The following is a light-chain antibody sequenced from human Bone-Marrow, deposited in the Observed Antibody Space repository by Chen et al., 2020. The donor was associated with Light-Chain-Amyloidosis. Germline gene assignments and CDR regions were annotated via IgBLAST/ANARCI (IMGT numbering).Light chain of an antibody. V-gene: IGKV3-15*01. J-gene: IGKJ4*01. CDR3: QQYNSWPLA. CDR2: GPG. CDR1: ERVHNN. Sequence: EVVMPQSPPTLSVSPGETATLSCRASERVHNNLAWYQQKPGQAPRLLTYGPGTKAAGIPARFSGSGSGTDFTLTIISLQSEDFAVYYCQQYNSWPLAFGGGTKVEIK.